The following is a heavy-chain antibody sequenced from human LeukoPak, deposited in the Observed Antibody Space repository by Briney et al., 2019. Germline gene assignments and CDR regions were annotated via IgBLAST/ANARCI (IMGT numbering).Heavy chain of an antibody. D-gene: IGHD3-22*01. V-gene: IGHV4-39*07. J-gene: IGHJ5*02. CDR1: GGSISNRNYH. CDR3: ARVPYYYDSSGYYSRWFDL. CDR2: MYYTGNT. Sequence: SETLSLTCTVSGGSISNRNYHWGWIRQPPGRGVEWIGSMYYTGNTYYNPSLKSRVTLSIDTSKNQFSLQLNSVTPEDTAVYYCARVPYYYDSSGYYSRWFDLWGQGTLVTVSS.